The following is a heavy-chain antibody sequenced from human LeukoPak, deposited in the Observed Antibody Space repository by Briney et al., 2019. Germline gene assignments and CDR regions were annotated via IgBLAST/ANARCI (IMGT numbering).Heavy chain of an antibody. CDR3: AKVSAWAMVGATYFDY. J-gene: IGHJ4*02. D-gene: IGHD1-26*01. V-gene: IGHV3-48*01. CDR1: GFTFSSYS. CDR2: ITSSGSVM. Sequence: GGSLRLSCAASGFTFSSYSMNWVRQAPGKGLEWVSYITSSGSVMYHADSVRGRFTISRDNAKNTVYLQMNSLRAEDTAVYYCAKVSAWAMVGATYFDYWGQGTLVTVSS.